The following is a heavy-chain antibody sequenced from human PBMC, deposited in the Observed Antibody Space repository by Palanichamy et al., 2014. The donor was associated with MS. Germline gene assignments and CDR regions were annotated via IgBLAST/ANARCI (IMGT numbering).Heavy chain of an antibody. D-gene: IGHD1-26*01. V-gene: IGHV3-7*03. CDR1: GFTFSYYW. CDR3: ARDYHSLGEEYFHY. Sequence: EVQLVESGGGLVQPGGSLRLSCAASGFTFSYYWMTWVRQAPGKGLEWVANIKQDGSEKYYVDSVKGRFTISRDNAMNSLYLQMISLRAEDTAVYYCARDYHSLGEEYFHYWGQGTLVTVSS. CDR2: IKQDGSEK. J-gene: IGHJ1*01.